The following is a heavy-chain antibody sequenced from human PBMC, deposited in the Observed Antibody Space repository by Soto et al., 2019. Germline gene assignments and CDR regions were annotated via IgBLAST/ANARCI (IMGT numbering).Heavy chain of an antibody. CDR1: GGSVRSGSHY. J-gene: IGHJ5*02. V-gene: IGHV4-61*01. CDR2: IYYSGNT. CDR3: ARTPFDRLRRFDP. D-gene: IGHD5-12*01. Sequence: VQLQESGPGLVKPSETLSLTCTVSGGSVRSGSHYWSWIRQPPGKGLEWIGYIYYSGNTNYNPSLKSRVTISVDTSKNQFSLKLSSVTAADTAVYYCARTPFDRLRRFDPWGQGTLVTVSS.